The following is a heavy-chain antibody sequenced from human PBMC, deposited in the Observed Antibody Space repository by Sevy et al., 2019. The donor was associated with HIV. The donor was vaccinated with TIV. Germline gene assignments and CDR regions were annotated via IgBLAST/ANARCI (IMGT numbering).Heavy chain of an antibody. CDR2: IGAYNGNT. J-gene: IGHJ4*02. CDR1: GYTFTTYG. V-gene: IGHV1-18*01. Sequence: VSCKASGYTFTTYGISWVRQAPGQGLEWMGWIGAYNGNTNYAQKFQDRVTMTTDTSTSTAYMELRSLRSDDAAVYFCARGSSVWYMHFDYWGQGTLVTVSS. CDR3: ARGSSVWYMHFDY. D-gene: IGHD6-19*01.